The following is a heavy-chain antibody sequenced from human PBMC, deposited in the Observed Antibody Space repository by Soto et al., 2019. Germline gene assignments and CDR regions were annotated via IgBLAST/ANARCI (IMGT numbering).Heavy chain of an antibody. CDR2: ISASGDNT. CDR1: EFTFSDYA. Sequence: EVHLLESGGGLLQPGGSLRLSCAASEFTFSDYAMSWVRQAPGKGPEWVSGISASGDNTYSADSVKGRFTISRDNSKNTLYLQMNSLRAEDTAVYYCAKGTFYGNHLFDFWGQGTLVTDSS. CDR3: AKGTFYGNHLFDF. J-gene: IGHJ4*02. D-gene: IGHD4-17*01. V-gene: IGHV3-23*01.